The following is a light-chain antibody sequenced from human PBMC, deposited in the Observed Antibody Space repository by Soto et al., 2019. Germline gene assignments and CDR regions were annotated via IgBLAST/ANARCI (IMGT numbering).Light chain of an antibody. V-gene: IGKV1-9*01. J-gene: IGKJ4*01. CDR1: QGISRY. CDR3: QQLKNYPLT. Sequence: DIQMTQSPSFLSASVGDRVTITCRASQGISRYLAWYQQKPGKAPKFLMYAAPTLQSGVPSRFSGSGSGTAFALTISSLQPEDFATYYCQQLKNYPLTFGGGTKVDI. CDR2: AAP.